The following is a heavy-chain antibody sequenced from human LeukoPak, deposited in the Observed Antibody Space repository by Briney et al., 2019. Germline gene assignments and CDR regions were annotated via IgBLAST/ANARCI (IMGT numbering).Heavy chain of an antibody. CDR2: ISYDGSNK. D-gene: IGHD5-12*01. J-gene: IGHJ4*02. V-gene: IGHV3-30*18. CDR1: GFTFSSYG. CDR3: AKDHHTGGYSGYASDY. Sequence: GRSLRLSCAASGFTFSSYGMHWVRQAPGKGLEWVAVISYDGSNKHYADSVKGRFSISRDNSKNTLYLQMNSLRAEDTAVYYCAKDHHTGGYSGYASDYWGQGTLVTVSS.